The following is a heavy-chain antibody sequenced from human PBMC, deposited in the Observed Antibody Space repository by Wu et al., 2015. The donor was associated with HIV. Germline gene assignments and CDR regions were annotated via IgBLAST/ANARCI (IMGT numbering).Heavy chain of an antibody. D-gene: IGHD1-26*01. V-gene: IGHV1-18*01. CDR1: GYTFTSYG. CDR3: ARLMGATTFDF. J-gene: IGHJ4*02. Sequence: QVQLVQSGAEVKKPGASVTVSCRTSGYTFTSYGVSWVRQAPGQGLEWLGWIILYSGNIKYAQRFQGRVTLTTDTSTSTAYMELRTLRSDDTAVYYCARLMGATTFDFWGPGNTGHRLL. CDR2: IILYSGNI.